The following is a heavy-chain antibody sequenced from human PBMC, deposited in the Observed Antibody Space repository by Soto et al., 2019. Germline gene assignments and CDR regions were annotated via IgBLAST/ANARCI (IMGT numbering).Heavy chain of an antibody. D-gene: IGHD3-16*01. CDR3: FGNLFWRGY. V-gene: IGHV3-30*03. CDR2: ISHDGSNR. Sequence: QVQLVESGGGVVQPGRSLRLSCAASGFTFSSYGMHWVRQAPGKGLEWISLISHDGSNRYYADSGKGRFTISRDNSNNTLFLQLNSLRPEDTAMYYCFGNLFWRGYWGQGALVTVSS. J-gene: IGHJ4*02. CDR1: GFTFSSYG.